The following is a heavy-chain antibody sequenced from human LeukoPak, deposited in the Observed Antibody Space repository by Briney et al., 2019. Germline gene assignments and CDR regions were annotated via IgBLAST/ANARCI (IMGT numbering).Heavy chain of an antibody. Sequence: PGGSLRLSCAASRFTFNNYWMTWVRQAPGKGLGWVASIRDDGSAQYYVGSVQGRFTISRDDAKNSLYLRMNSLRAEDTAIYYCARIQLYHGDFDSWGQGTLVTVSS. D-gene: IGHD1-1*01. V-gene: IGHV3-7*01. CDR2: IRDDGSAQ. CDR1: RFTFNNYW. CDR3: ARIQLYHGDFDS. J-gene: IGHJ4*02.